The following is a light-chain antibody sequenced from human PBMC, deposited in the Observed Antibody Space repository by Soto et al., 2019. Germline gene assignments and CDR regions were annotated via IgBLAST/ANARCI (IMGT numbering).Light chain of an antibody. V-gene: IGLV2-14*01. CDR2: EVS. CDR1: GSDISIYNY. CDR3: CSYTSSTNYV. Sequence: QSALTQPASVSGSPGQSITISCTGTGSDISIYNYVSWYQQHPGKAPKLIIYEVSNRPSGISNRFSGAKSGKTASLTISGLQVEDEADYYCCSYTSSTNYVFGAGTKLTVL. J-gene: IGLJ1*01.